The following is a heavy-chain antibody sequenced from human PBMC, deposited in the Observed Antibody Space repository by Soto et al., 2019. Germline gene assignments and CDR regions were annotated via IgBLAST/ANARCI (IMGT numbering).Heavy chain of an antibody. J-gene: IGHJ6*01. CDR1: GFTFSSYG. CDR3: ERNVEKQQLGFGMDV. Sequence: PGWSLRLSCAASGFTFSSYGMHWVRHAPGKGLEWVAVISYDGSNKYYADSVKGRFTISRDNSKNTLYLQMNSLRAEDTAVYYCERNVEKQQLGFGMDVWGQGAPVTVSS. D-gene: IGHD6-13*01. CDR2: ISYDGSNK. V-gene: IGHV3-30*03.